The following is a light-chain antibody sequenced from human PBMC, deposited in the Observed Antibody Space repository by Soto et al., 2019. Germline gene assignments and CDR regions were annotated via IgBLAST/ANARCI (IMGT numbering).Light chain of an antibody. CDR2: TAS. Sequence: DIHMTQSPSSLSASVGHIVTITCRASQSISKYLNWYQQKPGKAPKLLIYTASNLQSGVPSSLSGSGFGTDFTLTISSMQTEDFAIYYCQQSYSATPTFGQGTKVDIK. J-gene: IGKJ1*01. V-gene: IGKV1-39*01. CDR3: QQSYSATPT. CDR1: QSISKY.